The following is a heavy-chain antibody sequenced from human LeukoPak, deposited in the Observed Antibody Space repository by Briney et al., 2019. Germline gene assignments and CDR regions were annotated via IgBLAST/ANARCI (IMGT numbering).Heavy chain of an antibody. CDR3: AKDRGAAAGSFDP. Sequence: GGSLRLSCAASGFTFSSYGMHWVRQAPGKGLEWVAVISYDGSNKYYADSVKGRFTISRDNSKSTLYLQMNSLRAEDTAVYYCAKDRGAAAGSFDPWGQGTLVTVSS. V-gene: IGHV3-30*18. CDR2: ISYDGSNK. D-gene: IGHD6-13*01. J-gene: IGHJ5*02. CDR1: GFTFSSYG.